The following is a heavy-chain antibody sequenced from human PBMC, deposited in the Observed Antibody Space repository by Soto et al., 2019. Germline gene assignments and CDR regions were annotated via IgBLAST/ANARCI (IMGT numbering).Heavy chain of an antibody. CDR3: ARDSASYSSSSGSYWYFDL. J-gene: IGHJ2*01. CDR2: ISTGSATI. Sequence: EVQLVESGGGLVQPGGSLRLSCAASGFTFSSYGMNWVRQTPGKGLEWVSYISTGSATIYYAESVKGRLTTSRDNAKNSFYLQMDSLRDEDTAVYFCARDSASYSSSSGSYWYFDLWGRGTLVTVSS. V-gene: IGHV3-48*02. D-gene: IGHD6-6*01. CDR1: GFTFSSYG.